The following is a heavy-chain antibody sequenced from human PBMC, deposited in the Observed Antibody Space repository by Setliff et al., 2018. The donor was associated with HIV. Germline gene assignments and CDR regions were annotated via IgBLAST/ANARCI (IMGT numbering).Heavy chain of an antibody. D-gene: IGHD1-26*01. CDR3: ARRGGSYPHDAFDI. J-gene: IGHJ3*02. V-gene: IGHV4-4*02. CDR2: IYHSGNT. Sequence: SETLSLTCAVSGDSISSTNWWSWVRQSPGKGLEWIGQIYHSGNTNYNPSFKNRVTISLDKSKNQFSLTLTSVTAADTAVYYCARRGGSYPHDAFDIWGQGTMVT. CDR1: GDSISSTNW.